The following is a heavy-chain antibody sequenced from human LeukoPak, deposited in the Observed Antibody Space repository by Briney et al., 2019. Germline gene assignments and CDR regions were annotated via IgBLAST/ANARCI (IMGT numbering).Heavy chain of an antibody. V-gene: IGHV3-48*03. CDR2: ITSSGSTI. J-gene: IGHJ4*02. Sequence: PGGTLRLSCAASGFTFSSYEMNWVRQAPGKGLEWVSYITSSGSTIYYADSVKGRFTISRDNAKNSLYLQMNSLRAEDTAVYYCARDPPSRGNYYDSSGYRGGYWGQGTLVTVSS. D-gene: IGHD3-22*01. CDR1: GFTFSSYE. CDR3: ARDPPSRGNYYDSSGYRGGY.